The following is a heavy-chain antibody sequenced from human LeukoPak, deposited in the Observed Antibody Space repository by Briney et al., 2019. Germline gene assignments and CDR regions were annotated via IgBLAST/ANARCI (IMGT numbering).Heavy chain of an antibody. Sequence: GGSLRLSCAASGFTFSSYATSWVRQAPGKGLEWVSAISGSGGSTYYADSVKGRFTISRDNSKNTLYLQMNSLRAEDTAVYYCAKKGGGIFGVSEGWFDPWGQGTLVTVSS. V-gene: IGHV3-23*01. J-gene: IGHJ5*02. CDR1: GFTFSSYA. CDR3: AKKGGGIFGVSEGWFDP. D-gene: IGHD3-3*01. CDR2: ISGSGGST.